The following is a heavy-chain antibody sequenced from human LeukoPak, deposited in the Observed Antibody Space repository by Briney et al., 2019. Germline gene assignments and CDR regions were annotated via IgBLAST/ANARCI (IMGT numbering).Heavy chain of an antibody. CDR2: ISGSGGST. Sequence: GGSLRLSCAAPGFTFSSYAMSWVRQAPGKGLEWVSAISGSGGSTYYADSVKGRFTISRDNSKNTLYLQMNSLRAEDTAVYYCAKDQRITMVRGVMIWGQGTLVTVSS. J-gene: IGHJ4*02. D-gene: IGHD3-10*01. V-gene: IGHV3-23*01. CDR1: GFTFSSYA. CDR3: AKDQRITMVRGVMI.